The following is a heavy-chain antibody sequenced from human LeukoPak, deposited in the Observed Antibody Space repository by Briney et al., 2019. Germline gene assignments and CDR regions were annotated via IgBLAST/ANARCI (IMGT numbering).Heavy chain of an antibody. CDR1: GGSISSYY. D-gene: IGHD3-9*01. Sequence: SETLSLTCTISGGSISSYYWSWIRQPPGKGLEWIGEINHSGSTSYNPSLKSRVTISVDTSKNQFSLKLSSVTAADTAVYYCARESPDILTGYYLNYYYYYMDVWGKGTTVTVSS. J-gene: IGHJ6*03. CDR3: ARESPDILTGYYLNYYYYYMDV. V-gene: IGHV4-34*01. CDR2: INHSGST.